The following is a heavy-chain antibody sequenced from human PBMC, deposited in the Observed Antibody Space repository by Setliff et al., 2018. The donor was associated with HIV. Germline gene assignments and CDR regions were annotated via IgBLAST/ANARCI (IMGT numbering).Heavy chain of an antibody. CDR1: GFTFRDHY. J-gene: IGHJ4*02. Sequence: LRLSCAASGFTFRDHYMDWVRQAPGKGLEWVGRTGNKASSDTTQYAASVKGRFTISRDDSKNSVFLQMNSLKTEDTAVYYCARELYREWDYWGQGTLVTVSS. D-gene: IGHD3-16*02. CDR2: TGNKASSDTT. V-gene: IGHV3-72*01. CDR3: ARELYREWDY.